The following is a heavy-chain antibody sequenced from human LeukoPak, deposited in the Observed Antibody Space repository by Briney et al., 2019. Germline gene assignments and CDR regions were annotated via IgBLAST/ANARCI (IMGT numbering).Heavy chain of an antibody. CDR2: SSGSGGST. CDR1: GFTFSSYA. Sequence: GGSLRLSCAASGFTFSSYAVSWVRQAPGKGLEWVSSSSGSGGSTYSADSVKGRFTISRDNSKNTLYLQMNSLRAEDTALYYCAKDRSCTNDICHGDFDYWGQGTLVTVSS. CDR3: AKDRSCTNDICHGDFDY. D-gene: IGHD2-8*01. J-gene: IGHJ4*02. V-gene: IGHV3-23*01.